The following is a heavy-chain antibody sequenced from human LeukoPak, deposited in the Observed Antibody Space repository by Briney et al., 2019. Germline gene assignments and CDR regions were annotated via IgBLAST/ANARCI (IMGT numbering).Heavy chain of an antibody. D-gene: IGHD6-19*01. J-gene: IGHJ3*01. CDR1: GYSFTSYS. Sequence: GESPKISCKGSGYSFTSYSIGWVRQMPGKDLEGMGINYPGDSEARYSPSFQGQVTTSVGKSINTAYLQSSRLKASDTAMYYRARCKAVAVTINAFDFWGQGKTVTVSS. CDR3: ARCKAVAVTINAFDF. CDR2: NYPGDSEA. V-gene: IGHV5-51*01.